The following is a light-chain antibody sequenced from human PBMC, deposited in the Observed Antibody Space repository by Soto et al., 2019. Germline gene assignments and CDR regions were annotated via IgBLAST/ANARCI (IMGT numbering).Light chain of an antibody. CDR1: SSNIGGNT. Sequence: QSVLTQPPSASGTPGQRVTISCSGGSSNIGGNTVNWYQQLPGAAPKLIIFSNSQRPSGVPDRFSGSKSGTSASLAIGGLQSEDEAEYYCSTWDDSLNSPLFGGGTKVTVL. V-gene: IGLV1-44*01. J-gene: IGLJ2*01. CDR2: SNS. CDR3: STWDDSLNSPL.